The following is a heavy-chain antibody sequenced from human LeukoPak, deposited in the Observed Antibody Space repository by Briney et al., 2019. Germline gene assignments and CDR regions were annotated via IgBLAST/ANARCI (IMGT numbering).Heavy chain of an antibody. CDR1: GTALTSSA. CDR3: AKDSAGPGGVGWFDP. V-gene: IGHV3-23*01. D-gene: IGHD6-13*01. CDR2: TSGVGRRT. Sequence: GSPRRPSGAAPGTALTSSAMTWFRQSPGKARDGVAATSGVGRRTYYADSVKGRFTISSDNSKNTLYLQMNSLRAEDTAVYYCAKDSAGPGGVGWFDPWGQGTLVTVSS. J-gene: IGHJ5*02.